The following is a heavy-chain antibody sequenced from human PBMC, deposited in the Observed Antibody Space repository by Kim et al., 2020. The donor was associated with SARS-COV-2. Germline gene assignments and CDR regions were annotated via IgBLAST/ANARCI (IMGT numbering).Heavy chain of an antibody. CDR3: ARVWHYGSGSYHFYY. CDR1: GYTFTNSA. D-gene: IGHD3-10*01. CDR2: INTNTGNP. Sequence: ASVKVSCKSSGYTFTNSAMNWVRQAPGQGLEWMGWINTNTGNPTFAQGFTGRVVFSLDTSVSTAYLQVSSLQADATSIYYCARVWHYGSGSYHFYYWGQG. J-gene: IGHJ4*02. V-gene: IGHV7-4-1*02.